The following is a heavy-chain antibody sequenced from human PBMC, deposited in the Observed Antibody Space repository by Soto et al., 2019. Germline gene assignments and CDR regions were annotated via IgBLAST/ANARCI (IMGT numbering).Heavy chain of an antibody. D-gene: IGHD3-16*01. CDR1: GYTLMRNG. CDR2: ISPYNDYT. Sequence: ASVELSCKARGYTLMRNGSTWVRQAPGQGLEWMGWISPYNDYTIYAQKLQGRVTMTTDTSTSTAYMEVRSLRFDDTAVYYCASGGTPIDYWGKGTLVTVSS. V-gene: IGHV1-18*01. CDR3: ASGGTPIDY. J-gene: IGHJ4*02.